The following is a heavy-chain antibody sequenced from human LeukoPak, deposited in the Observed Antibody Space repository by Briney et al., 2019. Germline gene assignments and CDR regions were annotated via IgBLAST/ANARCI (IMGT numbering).Heavy chain of an antibody. CDR2: INPNSGGT. CDR1: GYTFTGYY. CDR3: ARPHEASSDAFDI. V-gene: IGHV1-2*02. Sequence: ASVKVSCKASGYTFTGYYMHWVRHAPGQGLEWMGWINPNSGGTNYAQKFQGRVTMTRDTSISTAYMELSRLRSDDTAVYYCARPHEASSDAFDIWGQGTMVTVSS. J-gene: IGHJ3*02.